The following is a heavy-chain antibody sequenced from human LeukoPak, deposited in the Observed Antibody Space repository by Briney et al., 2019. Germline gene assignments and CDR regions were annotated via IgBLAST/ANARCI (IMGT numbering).Heavy chain of an antibody. Sequence: EASVKVSCKASGYTFTGYYMHWVRQAPGQGLEWMGWINPNSGGTNYAQKFQGRVTMTRDTSISTAYMELSRLRSDDTAVYYCARGNTIFGVATDRIDYWGQGTLVTVSS. CDR2: INPNSGGT. D-gene: IGHD3-3*01. CDR3: ARGNTIFGVATDRIDY. V-gene: IGHV1-2*02. CDR1: GYTFTGYY. J-gene: IGHJ4*02.